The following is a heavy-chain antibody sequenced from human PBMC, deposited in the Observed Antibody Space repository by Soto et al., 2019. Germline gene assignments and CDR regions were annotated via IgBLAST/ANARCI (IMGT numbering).Heavy chain of an antibody. CDR2: INPNSGGT. CDR1: GYTFTGYY. J-gene: IGHJ3*02. Sequence: ASVKVSCKASGYTFTGYYMHWVRQAPGQGLEWMGWINPNSGGTNYAQKFQGWVTMTRDTSISTAYMELSRLRSDDTAVYYCATAGGIAVAGTGVAFDIWGQGTMVTVSS. CDR3: ATAGGIAVAGTGVAFDI. V-gene: IGHV1-2*04. D-gene: IGHD6-19*01.